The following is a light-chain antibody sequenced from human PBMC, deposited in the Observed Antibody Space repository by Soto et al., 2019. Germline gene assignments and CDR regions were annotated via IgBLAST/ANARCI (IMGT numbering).Light chain of an antibody. CDR2: AAY. CDR3: QQTNSFPQWT. J-gene: IGKJ1*01. V-gene: IGKV1-12*01. Sequence: DIQMTQSPSSVSASVGDRGTITCRASQGISSWLAWYQQKPRKAPKLLIYAAYSLQSGVTSRFSGSGSGTNFTLTTSSQQPEDFAHYYCQQTNSFPQWTYGQGTKVEIK. CDR1: QGISSW.